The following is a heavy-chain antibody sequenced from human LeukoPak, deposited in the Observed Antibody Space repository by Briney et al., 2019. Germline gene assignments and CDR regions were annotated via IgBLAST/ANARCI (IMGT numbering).Heavy chain of an antibody. V-gene: IGHV5-51*01. CDR3: AMYDSSGYYNFI. Sequence: GEALKISFKGSGYRFTSYWIGWVRPMPGKGVEWVGIIYSGDSDTRYSPSFQAQFPISADKSITPAYLLWSSLKASDTAMYYCAMYDSSGYYNFIWGQGTMVTVSS. J-gene: IGHJ3*02. CDR1: GYRFTSYW. CDR2: IYSGDSDT. D-gene: IGHD3-22*01.